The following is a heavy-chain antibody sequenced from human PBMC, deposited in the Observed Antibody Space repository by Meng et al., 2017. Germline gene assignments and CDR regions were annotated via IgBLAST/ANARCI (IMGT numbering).Heavy chain of an antibody. D-gene: IGHD7-27*01. V-gene: IGHV3-74*01. CDR1: GFTFSSYW. CDR2: INSDGSST. J-gene: IGHJ4*02. CDR3: ARWPGDLWGLDY. Sequence: GGSLRLSCAASGFTFSSYWMSWVRQAPGKGLVWVSRINSDGSSTSYADSVKGRFTISRDNAKNTLYLQMNSLRAEDTAVYYCARWPGDLWGLDYWGQGTLVTVSS.